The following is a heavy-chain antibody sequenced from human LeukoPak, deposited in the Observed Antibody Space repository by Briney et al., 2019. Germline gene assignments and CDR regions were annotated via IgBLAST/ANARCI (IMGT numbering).Heavy chain of an antibody. CDR2: ISGSGGST. J-gene: IGHJ6*02. CDR1: GFTFSSYA. CDR3: AKDRSLFHCSGGSCYSAEVDYYYGMDV. D-gene: IGHD2-15*01. Sequence: GGSLRLSCAASGFTFSSYAMSWVRQAPGKGLEGVSGISGSGGSTYYADSVKGRFTISRDNSKNTLYLQMNSLRAEDTAVYYCAKDRSLFHCSGGSCYSAEVDYYYGMDVWGQGTTVTVSS. V-gene: IGHV3-23*01.